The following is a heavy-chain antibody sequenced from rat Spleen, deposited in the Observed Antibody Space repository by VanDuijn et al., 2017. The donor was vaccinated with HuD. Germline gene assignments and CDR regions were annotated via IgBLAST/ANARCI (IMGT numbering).Heavy chain of an antibody. CDR2: IQSGVST. Sequence: QVQLRESGPGLVQPSQTLSLTCTVSGFSLTNFHVHWVRQPPGKGLEWMGRIQSGVSTEYNSALKSRLSISRDTSKSQVCLKMNRLQTEAAAMYFCARVYNNYDVMDAWGQGASVTVSS. CDR3: ARVYNNYDVMDA. J-gene: IGHJ4*01. CDR1: GFSLTNFH. D-gene: IGHD1-10*01. V-gene: IGHV2-27*01.